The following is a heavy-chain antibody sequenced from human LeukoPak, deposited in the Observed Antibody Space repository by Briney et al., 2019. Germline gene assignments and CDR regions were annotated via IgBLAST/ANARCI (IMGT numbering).Heavy chain of an antibody. D-gene: IGHD3-22*01. J-gene: IGHJ4*02. Sequence: PGGSLRLSCAASGFTFSSYAMSWVRQAPGKGLQWVSTISGSGGSTYYADSVKGRFTISRDNSRNTLYLQMNSLRAEDTAVYYCAKEFDSSGYFDYWGQGTRVTVSS. CDR2: ISGSGGST. V-gene: IGHV3-23*01. CDR1: GFTFSSYA. CDR3: AKEFDSSGYFDY.